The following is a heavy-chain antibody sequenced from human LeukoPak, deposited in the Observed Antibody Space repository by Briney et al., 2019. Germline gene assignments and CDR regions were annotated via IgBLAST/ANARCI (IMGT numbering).Heavy chain of an antibody. J-gene: IGHJ4*02. Sequence: ASVKVSCKASGYTFTSYDINWVRQATGQGLEWMGWMNPNSGNTGYAQKFQGRVTMTRNTSISTAYMELSSLRSEDTAVYYCARARRQLSDFLCDYWGQGTLVTVSS. CDR1: GYTFTSYD. CDR2: MNPNSGNT. CDR3: ARARRQLSDFLCDY. V-gene: IGHV1-8*01. D-gene: IGHD3-3*01.